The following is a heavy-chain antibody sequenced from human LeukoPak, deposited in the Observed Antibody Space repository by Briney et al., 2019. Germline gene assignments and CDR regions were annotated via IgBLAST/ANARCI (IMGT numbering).Heavy chain of an antibody. Sequence: PGGSLRLSCAASGFTFSSYWMSRVRQAPGKGLEWVLSISSSSSYIYYADSVKGRFTISRDNAKNSLYLQMNSLRAEDTAVYYCAREESSSSGYYFDYWGQGTLVTVSS. J-gene: IGHJ4*02. D-gene: IGHD6-6*01. V-gene: IGHV3-21*01. CDR2: ISSSSSYI. CDR1: GFTFSSYW. CDR3: AREESSSSGYYFDY.